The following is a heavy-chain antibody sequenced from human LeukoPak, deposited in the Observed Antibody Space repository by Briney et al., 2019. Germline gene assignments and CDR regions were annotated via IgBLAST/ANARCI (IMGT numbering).Heavy chain of an antibody. CDR2: IKEDGSEE. CDR3: ARIRPGNYFDY. Sequence: GGSLRLSCTASGFTFSIYWMRWVRQAPGKGREGVASIKEDGSEEHYVDSVKGRFTISRDNARNSVHVQMNSLRAEDTAVYFCARIRPGNYFDYWGQGALVTVPS. D-gene: IGHD6-6*01. V-gene: IGHV3-7*01. CDR1: GFTFSIYW. J-gene: IGHJ4*02.